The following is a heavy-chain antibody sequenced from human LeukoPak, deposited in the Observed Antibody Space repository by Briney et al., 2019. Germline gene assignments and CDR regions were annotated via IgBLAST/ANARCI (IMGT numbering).Heavy chain of an antibody. CDR3: ARDQRSQNSRWMAVDAFDI. CDR1: GDSVSSNSAA. V-gene: IGHV6-1*01. J-gene: IGHJ3*02. CDR2: TYYRSKWYN. Sequence: SQTLSLTCAISGDSVSSNSAAWNWIRQSPSRGLEWLGRTYYRSKWYNDYAVSVKSRITINPDTSKNQFSLQLNSVTPEDTAVYYCARDQRSQNSRWMAVDAFDIWGQGTMVTVSS. D-gene: IGHD2/OR15-2a*01.